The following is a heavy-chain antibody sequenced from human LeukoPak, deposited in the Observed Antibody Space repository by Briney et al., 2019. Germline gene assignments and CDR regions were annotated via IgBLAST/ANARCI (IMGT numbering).Heavy chain of an antibody. J-gene: IGHJ3*02. CDR1: GFTFSNAW. CDR2: ISGSDIST. D-gene: IGHD3-22*01. Sequence: PGGSLRLSCAASGFTFSNAWMNWVRQAPGKGLEWVSGISGSDISTYYADSVKGRFTISRDNSKNTLYLQMNSLRVEDTAVYYCAKSWNYYDSSGDDALDIWGQGTMVTVSS. V-gene: IGHV3-23*01. CDR3: AKSWNYYDSSGDDALDI.